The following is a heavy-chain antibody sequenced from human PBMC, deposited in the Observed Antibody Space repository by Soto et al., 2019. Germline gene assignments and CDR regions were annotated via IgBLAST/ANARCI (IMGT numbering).Heavy chain of an antibody. CDR1: GDSISPNY. Sequence: SETLSLTCTVSGDSISPNYWGWIRQPPGKGLEWIGYIYYSGSISYKSSLKSRVTISVDTSRNQFSLRLSSVTAADAAVYYCARVHYDILTAYSYYFDSWGQGNLVTVSS. V-gene: IGHV4-59*01. J-gene: IGHJ4*02. CDR3: ARVHYDILTAYSYYFDS. CDR2: IYYSGSI. D-gene: IGHD3-9*01.